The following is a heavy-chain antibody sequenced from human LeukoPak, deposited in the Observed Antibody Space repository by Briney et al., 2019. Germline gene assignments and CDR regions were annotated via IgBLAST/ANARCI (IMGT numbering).Heavy chain of an antibody. CDR3: ARDFGYCTNGVCYTVFDH. D-gene: IGHD2-8*01. Sequence: GGTLRLSCAASGFIFSRYGMSWVRQAPGKGLEWVATIKGGGSEKYYVDSGKGRFTISRDNAKNSLYLQMNSLRAEDTAVYYCARDFGYCTNGVCYTVFDHWGQGTLVTVSS. CDR1: GFIFSRYG. V-gene: IGHV3-7*01. CDR2: IKGGGSEK. J-gene: IGHJ5*02.